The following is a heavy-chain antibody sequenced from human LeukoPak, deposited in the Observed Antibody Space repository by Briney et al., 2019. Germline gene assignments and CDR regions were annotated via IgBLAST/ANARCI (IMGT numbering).Heavy chain of an antibody. CDR3: ARTEDSSGFDY. CDR1: GDSINSGAYF. CDR2: IYTSGST. V-gene: IGHV4-30-4*08. D-gene: IGHD3-22*01. Sequence: SETLSLTCTVSGDSINSGAYFWTWIRQPPGKGLEWIGYIYTSGSTYYNPSLKSRLIMSIDTSKNQFSLRLTSVTAADTAVYYCARTEDSSGFDYWGQGTLVTVSS. J-gene: IGHJ4*02.